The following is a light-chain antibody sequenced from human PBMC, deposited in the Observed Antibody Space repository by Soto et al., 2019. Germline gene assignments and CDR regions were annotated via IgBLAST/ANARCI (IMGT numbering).Light chain of an antibody. CDR1: QSVSSSY. CDR2: GAS. CDR3: QQRSNWPPT. J-gene: IGKJ3*01. V-gene: IGKV3D-20*02. Sequence: EIVLTQSPGPLSLSPGERATLSCRSSQSVSSSYLAWYQQKPGQAPRLLIYGASSRATGIPARFSGSGSGTDCTLTISSLEPEDVAVYYCQQRSNWPPTLGPGTKVDI.